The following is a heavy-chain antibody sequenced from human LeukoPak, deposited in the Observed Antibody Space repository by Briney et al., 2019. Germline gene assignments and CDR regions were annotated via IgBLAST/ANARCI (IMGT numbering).Heavy chain of an antibody. V-gene: IGHV3-7*01. CDR3: VRDLGHSRHYFEY. CDR2: ISQDGCET. CDR1: GFTFNSFF. Sequence: GGSLRLSCAASGFTFNSFFLNWVRLTPGRELEWVACISQDGCETFYMDSVRGRFPISRDNTKNSLYLQMDSLRAEDTAVYFCVRDLGHSRHYFEYWGQGALVTVSS. J-gene: IGHJ4*02. D-gene: IGHD7-27*01.